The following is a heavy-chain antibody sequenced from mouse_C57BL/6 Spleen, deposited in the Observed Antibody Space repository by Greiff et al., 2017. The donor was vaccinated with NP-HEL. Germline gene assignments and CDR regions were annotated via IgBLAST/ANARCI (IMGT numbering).Heavy chain of an antibody. CDR3: ASLDGYYYAMDY. Sequence: EVQLQESEGGLVQPGSSMKLSCTASGFTFSDYYMAWVRQVPEKGLEWVANINYDGSSTYYLDSLKSRFIISRDNAKNILYLQMSSLKSEDTATYYCASLDGYYYAMDYWGQGTSVTVSS. J-gene: IGHJ4*01. CDR1: GFTFSDYY. CDR2: INYDGSST. D-gene: IGHD2-3*01. V-gene: IGHV5-16*01.